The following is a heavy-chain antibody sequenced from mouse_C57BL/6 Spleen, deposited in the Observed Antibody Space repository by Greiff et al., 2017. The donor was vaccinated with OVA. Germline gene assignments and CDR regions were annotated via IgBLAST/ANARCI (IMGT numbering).Heavy chain of an antibody. CDR1: GYAFSSYW. J-gene: IGHJ3*01. CDR2: IYPGDGDT. Sequence: VQLQQSGAELVKPGASVKISCKASGYAFSSYWMNWVKQRPGKGLEWIGQIYPGDGDTNYNGKFKGKATLTADKSSSTAYMQLSSLTSEDSAVYFCARSSYYGSSYAFAYWGQGTLVTVSA. V-gene: IGHV1-80*01. D-gene: IGHD1-1*01. CDR3: ARSSYYGSSYAFAY.